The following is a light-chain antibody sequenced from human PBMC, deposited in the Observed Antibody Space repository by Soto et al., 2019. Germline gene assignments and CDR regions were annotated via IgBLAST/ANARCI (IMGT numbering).Light chain of an antibody. CDR1: HYIYSN. CDR3: QQYHNLWT. Sequence: EIVMTQSPATLSVSPGERATLSCTASHYIYSNVAWFQQRPGQAPRLLIYRASTSATGTPARFSGSGSGTEFTLTITSLQSEDFALYYCQQYHNLWTFDQGTEVEIK. J-gene: IGKJ1*01. CDR2: RAS. V-gene: IGKV3-15*01.